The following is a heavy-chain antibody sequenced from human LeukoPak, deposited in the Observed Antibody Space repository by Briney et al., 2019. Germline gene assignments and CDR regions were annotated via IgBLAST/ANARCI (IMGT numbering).Heavy chain of an antibody. CDR1: GGTFSSYA. D-gene: IGHD2-15*01. CDR3: ARGHCSGGICHPGHYYYMDV. Sequence: GASVKVSCKASGGTFSSYAISWVRQAPGQGLEWMGGIIPIFGTANYAQKFQGRVTITADESTSTAYMELSSLRSEDTAVYYCARGHCSGGICHPGHYYYMDVWGKGTTVTVSS. J-gene: IGHJ6*03. CDR2: IIPIFGTA. V-gene: IGHV1-69*13.